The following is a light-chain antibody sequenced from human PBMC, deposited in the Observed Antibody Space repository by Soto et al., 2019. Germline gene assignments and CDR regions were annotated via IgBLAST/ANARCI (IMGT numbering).Light chain of an antibody. J-gene: IGKJ1*01. V-gene: IGKV3-15*01. Sequence: EIVMTQSPATLSVSPGERATLSCSASQSVNSKLAWYQQKPGRAPRLLIYGSSTRATGIPARFSGSGSGTEFTLTISSLPSEDFAVYYCQQYNNWWTFGQGTKVEIK. CDR2: GSS. CDR1: QSVNSK. CDR3: QQYNNWWT.